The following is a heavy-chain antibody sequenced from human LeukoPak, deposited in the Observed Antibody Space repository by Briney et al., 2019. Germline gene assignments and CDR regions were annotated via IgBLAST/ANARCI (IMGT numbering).Heavy chain of an antibody. CDR3: ARGHSSGWYVPYYYYYTDV. CDR2: IHTSGST. CDR1: GGSISSGSYY. J-gene: IGHJ6*03. D-gene: IGHD6-19*01. Sequence: SQTLSLTCTVSGGSISSGSYYWSWIRQPAGKGLEWIGRIHTSGSTNYNPSLKSRVTISVDTSKNQFSLKLSSVTAADTAVYYCARGHSSGWYVPYYYYYTDVWGKGTTVTVSS. V-gene: IGHV4-61*02.